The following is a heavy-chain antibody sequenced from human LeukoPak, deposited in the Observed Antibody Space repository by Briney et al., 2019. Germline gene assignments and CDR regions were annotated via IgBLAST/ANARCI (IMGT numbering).Heavy chain of an antibody. CDR1: GGTFSSYA. CDR3: ARSSHHFGGYVGY. J-gene: IGHJ4*02. D-gene: IGHD5-12*01. Sequence: EASVKVSCKASGGTFSSYAISWVRQAPGQGLEWMGGIIPIFDTANYAQKFQGRVTITADESTSTAYMELSSLRSEDTAVYYCARSSHHFGGYVGYWGQGTLVTVSS. CDR2: IIPIFDTA. V-gene: IGHV1-69*13.